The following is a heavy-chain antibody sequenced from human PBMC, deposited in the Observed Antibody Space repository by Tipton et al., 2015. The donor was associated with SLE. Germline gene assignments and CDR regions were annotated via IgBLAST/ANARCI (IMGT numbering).Heavy chain of an antibody. D-gene: IGHD2-15*01. Sequence: TLSLTCTVSGGSISSKTYYWGWIRQPPGKGLEWIGSIYYSGSTYYNPSLKSRVTISLDTSKNQFSLRLSSVTAADTAVYFCARSRRLGSCSGDNCYDYYFGMDVWGQGTTVTGSS. CDR1: GGSISSKTYY. CDR2: IYYSGST. CDR3: ARSRRLGSCSGDNCYDYYFGMDV. J-gene: IGHJ6*02. V-gene: IGHV4-39*07.